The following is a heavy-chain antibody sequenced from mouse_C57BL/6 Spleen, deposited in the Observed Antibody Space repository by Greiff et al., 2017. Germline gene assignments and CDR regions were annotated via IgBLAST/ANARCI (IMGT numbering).Heavy chain of an antibody. CDR1: GYTFTSYG. CDR2: IYPRSGNT. V-gene: IGHV1-81*01. Sequence: QVQLQQSGAELARPGASVKLSCKASGYTFTSYGISWVKQRTGQGLEWIGEIYPRSGNTYYNEKFKGKATLTSDKSSSTAYMELRSLTSEDSAVYFCASQRGDYDGAMDYWGQGTSVTVSS. CDR3: ASQRGDYDGAMDY. D-gene: IGHD2-4*01. J-gene: IGHJ4*01.